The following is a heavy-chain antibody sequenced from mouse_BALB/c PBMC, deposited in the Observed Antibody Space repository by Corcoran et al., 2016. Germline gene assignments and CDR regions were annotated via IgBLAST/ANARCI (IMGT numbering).Heavy chain of an antibody. V-gene: IGHV14-3*02. D-gene: IGHD2-1*01. CDR3: GRSREGNYVVY. J-gene: IGHJ2*01. CDR2: LDPANGST. Sequence: EVQLQQSGAELVKPGASVKLSCPASGFNIKDTYMHWVKQRPEQGLEGIGRLDPANGSTKYDPKFQGKATMTADTSSNTVYLQLSSLTSEATAVYYCGRSREGNYVVYWGQGTTLTVSS. CDR1: GFNIKDTY.